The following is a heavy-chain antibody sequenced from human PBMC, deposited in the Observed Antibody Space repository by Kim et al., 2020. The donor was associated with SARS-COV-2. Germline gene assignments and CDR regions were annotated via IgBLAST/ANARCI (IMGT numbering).Heavy chain of an antibody. V-gene: IGHV3-23*01. CDR1: GFTFSSYA. CDR2: ISGSGGST. D-gene: IGHD3-9*01. J-gene: IGHJ4*02. Sequence: GGSLRLSCAASGFTFSSYAMSWVRQAPGKGLEWVSAISGSGGSTYYADSVKGRFTISRDNSKNTLYLQMNSLRAEDTAVYYCAKNPTNYDILTGYYYFDYWGQGTLVTVSS. CDR3: AKNPTNYDILTGYYYFDY.